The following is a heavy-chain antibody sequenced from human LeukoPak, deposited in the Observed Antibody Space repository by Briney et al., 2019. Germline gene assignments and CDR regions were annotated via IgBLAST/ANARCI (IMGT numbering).Heavy chain of an antibody. Sequence: SATLPLICCVFGGSISSSSSYWGWIRQPPGKGLGWVGSIYYSGRTYYNPPLKSRGTISVATSNNQFSLKLSSMAAADTAVYYCARHAAVAYFDILTDEDYWGQGTLVTVSS. J-gene: IGHJ4*02. V-gene: IGHV4-39*01. CDR3: ARHAAVAYFDILTDEDY. CDR1: GGSISSSSSY. CDR2: IYYSGRT. D-gene: IGHD3-9*01.